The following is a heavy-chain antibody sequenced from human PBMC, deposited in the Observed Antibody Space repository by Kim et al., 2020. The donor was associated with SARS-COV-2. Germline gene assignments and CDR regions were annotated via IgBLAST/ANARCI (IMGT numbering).Heavy chain of an antibody. V-gene: IGHV4-34*01. J-gene: IGHJ1*01. Sequence: SETLSLTCAVYGESFSGYYWGWIRQPPGKGLEWIGEVHHSGSTTYNPSLKSRVTISVDTSKNQFSLKLTSVTAADTAVYYCARNPWPIFGTFQYWGQGSL. CDR3: ARNPWPIFGTFQY. CDR2: VHHSGST. D-gene: IGHD3-3*01. CDR1: GESFSGYY.